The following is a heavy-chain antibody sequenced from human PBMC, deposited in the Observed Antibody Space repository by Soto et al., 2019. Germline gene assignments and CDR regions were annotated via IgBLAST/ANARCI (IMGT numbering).Heavy chain of an antibody. V-gene: IGHV3-23*01. Sequence: GGSLRLSCAASGFTFSSYAMGWVRQAPGKGLEWVSAISGSGGSTYYADSVKGRFTISRDNSKNTLYLQMNSLRAEDTAVYYCAKKVGDDFWSGYYPDYYYYYGMDVWGQGTTVTVSS. CDR1: GFTFSSYA. CDR2: ISGSGGST. CDR3: AKKVGDDFWSGYYPDYYYYYGMDV. J-gene: IGHJ6*02. D-gene: IGHD3-3*01.